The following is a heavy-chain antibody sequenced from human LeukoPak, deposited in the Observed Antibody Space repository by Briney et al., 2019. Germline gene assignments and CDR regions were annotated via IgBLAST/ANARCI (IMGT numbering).Heavy chain of an antibody. D-gene: IGHD2-15*01. V-gene: IGHV4-61*02. CDR1: GGSISSGSYY. J-gene: IGHJ4*02. CDR2: IYTSGST. CDR3: ARDNPYCSGGSCSRGDFDY. Sequence: PSETLSLTCTVSGGSISSGSYYWSWIRQPAGKGLEWIGRIYTSGSTYYNPSLKSRVTISVDTSKNQFSLKLSSVTAADTAVYYCARDNPYCSGGSCSRGDFDYWGQGTLVTVSS.